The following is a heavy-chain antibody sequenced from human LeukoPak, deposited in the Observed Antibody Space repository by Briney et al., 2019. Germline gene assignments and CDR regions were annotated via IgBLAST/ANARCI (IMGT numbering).Heavy chain of an antibody. V-gene: IGHV4-38-2*01. CDR2: IYRSGST. J-gene: IGHJ4*02. D-gene: IGHD3-3*01. CDR3: ARTDFWSGYYFSL. CDR1: GYSISSGYY. Sequence: PSETLSLTCAVSGYSISSGYYWGWIRPPPGKGLEWIGSIYRSGSTYYNPSLKSRVTISVDTSKNQFSLKLNSVTAADTAVYYCARTDFWSGYYFSLWGQGTLVTVSS.